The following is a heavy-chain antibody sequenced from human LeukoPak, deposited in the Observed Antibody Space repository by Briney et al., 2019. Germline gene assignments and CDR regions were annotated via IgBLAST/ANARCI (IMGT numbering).Heavy chain of an antibody. CDR1: GGSINSHSYY. J-gene: IGHJ6*03. V-gene: IGHV4-39*07. Sequence: PSETLSLTCTVSGGSINSHSYYWGWIRQPPGKGLEWIGSICYSGSTYYNPSLKSRVTISVDTSKNQFSLKLSSVTAADTAVYYCARDLVGNDFWSGYYRSYYYYMDVWGKGTTVTVSS. D-gene: IGHD3-3*01. CDR2: ICYSGST. CDR3: ARDLVGNDFWSGYYRSYYYYMDV.